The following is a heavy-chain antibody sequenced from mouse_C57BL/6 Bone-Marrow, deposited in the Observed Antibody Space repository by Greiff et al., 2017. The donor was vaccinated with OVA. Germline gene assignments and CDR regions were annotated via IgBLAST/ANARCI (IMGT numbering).Heavy chain of an antibody. D-gene: IGHD2-5*01. CDR3: APYDSNLYYAMDD. CDR1: GFSLTSYG. Sequence: VQLVESGPGLVQPSQSLSITCTVSGFSLTSYGVHWVRQSPGKGLEWLGVIWRGGSTDYNAAFMSRLSITKDNSKSQVFFKMNSLQADDTAIYYCAPYDSNLYYAMDDWGQGTSVTVSS. V-gene: IGHV2-5*01. J-gene: IGHJ4*01. CDR2: IWRGGST.